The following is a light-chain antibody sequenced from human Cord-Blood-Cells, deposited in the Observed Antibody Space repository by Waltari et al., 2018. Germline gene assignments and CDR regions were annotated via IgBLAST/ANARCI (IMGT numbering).Light chain of an antibody. CDR3: SSYTSSSTLV. Sequence: QSALTQPASVSGSPGQSITISCTGTSSDVGGYNYVSWYQQHPGKAPKLMIYEVSNLPLGVSNRFSGSRSGNTASLTISGLQAGDEADYYCSSYTSSSTLVFGGGTKLTVL. V-gene: IGLV2-14*01. CDR2: EVS. CDR1: SSDVGGYNY. J-gene: IGLJ2*01.